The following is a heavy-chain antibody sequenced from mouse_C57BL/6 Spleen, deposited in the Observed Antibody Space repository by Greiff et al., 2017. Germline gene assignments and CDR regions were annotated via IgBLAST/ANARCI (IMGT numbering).Heavy chain of an antibody. J-gene: IGHJ3*01. CDR1: GYTFTSYW. CDR3: ARSLPNWGFAY. D-gene: IGHD4-1*01. Sequence: HVQLQQPGAELVKPGASVKLSCKASGYTFTSYWMHWVKQRPGQGLEWIGMIHPNSGSTNYNEKFKSKATLTVDKSSSTAYMQLSSLTSEDSAVYYCARSLPNWGFAYWGQGTLVTVSA. V-gene: IGHV1-64*01. CDR2: IHPNSGST.